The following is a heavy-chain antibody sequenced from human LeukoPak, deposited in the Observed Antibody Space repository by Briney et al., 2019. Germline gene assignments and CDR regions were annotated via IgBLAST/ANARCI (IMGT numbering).Heavy chain of an antibody. CDR1: GVSVNAYS. J-gene: IGHJ5*02. CDR2: INHSGGT. D-gene: IGHD2-8*01. Sequence: SETLSLTCAVQGVSVNAYSWSWIRQSPEKGLEWIGEINHSGGTNYNPSLRSRATISVDTSENRISLRVTSVTAADTAVYYCARIRCGHTDDICYNHWGQGTLVTVSS. CDR3: ARIRCGHTDDICYNH. V-gene: IGHV4-34*01.